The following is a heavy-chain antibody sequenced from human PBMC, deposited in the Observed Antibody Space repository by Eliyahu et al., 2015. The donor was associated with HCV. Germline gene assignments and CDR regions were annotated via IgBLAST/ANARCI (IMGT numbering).Heavy chain of an antibody. Sequence: EVQLVESGGGLVKPGGSLXLSCAASGFTFXSYXXXXVXXAPGKGLEWVSSISSSSSYIYYADSVKGRFTISRDNAKNSLYLQMNSLRAEDTAVYYCARAEDIVVVPAAIRGDYYYYYGMDVWGQGTTVTVSS. D-gene: IGHD2-2*02. CDR3: ARAEDIVVVPAAIRGDYYYYYGMDV. CDR1: GFTFXSYX. J-gene: IGHJ6*02. V-gene: IGHV3-21*01. CDR2: ISSSSSYI.